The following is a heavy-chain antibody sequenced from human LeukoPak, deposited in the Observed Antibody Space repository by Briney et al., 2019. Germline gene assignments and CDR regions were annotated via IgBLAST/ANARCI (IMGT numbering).Heavy chain of an antibody. CDR3: ATGYGGNPFFDY. J-gene: IGHJ4*02. D-gene: IGHD4-23*01. Sequence: PSETLSLTCSVSGGSIRSATYYWGWIRQPPGKRLEWIGSISYIGNTYYNPSVESRITISADTSKNQFSLKLSSVTAADTAVYYCATGYGGNPFFDYWGQGTLVTVSS. CDR1: GGSIRSATYY. CDR2: ISYIGNT. V-gene: IGHV4-39*07.